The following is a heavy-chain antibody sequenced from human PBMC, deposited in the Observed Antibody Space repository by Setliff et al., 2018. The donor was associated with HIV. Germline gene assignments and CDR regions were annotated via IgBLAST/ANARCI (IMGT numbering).Heavy chain of an antibody. D-gene: IGHD3-16*01. CDR3: ARVPLGAGSTTHYFDL. CDR1: GFIFEDYA. V-gene: IGHV3-9*01. Sequence: PGGSLRLSCAGSGFIFEDYAMHWVRQAPGKGLEWVSGINYNGVNTYYVDSVKGRFTISRDNAKNSLYLQMNSLRPEDTASYYCARVPLGAGSTTHYFDLWGQGTLVTDSS. CDR2: INYNGVNT. J-gene: IGHJ4*02.